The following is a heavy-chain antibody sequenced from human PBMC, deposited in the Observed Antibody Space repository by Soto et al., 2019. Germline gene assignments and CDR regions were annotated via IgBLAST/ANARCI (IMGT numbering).Heavy chain of an antibody. D-gene: IGHD5-18*01. CDR2: ISSSSSTI. J-gene: IGHJ4*02. V-gene: IGHV3-48*01. Sequence: GGSLRLSCAASGLTFSSYSMNWVRQAPGKGLEWVSYISSSSSTIYYADSVKGRFTISRDNAKNSLYLQMNSLRAEDTAVYYCARDSGYSYGPLDDWGQGTLVTVSS. CDR3: ARDSGYSYGPLDD. CDR1: GLTFSSYS.